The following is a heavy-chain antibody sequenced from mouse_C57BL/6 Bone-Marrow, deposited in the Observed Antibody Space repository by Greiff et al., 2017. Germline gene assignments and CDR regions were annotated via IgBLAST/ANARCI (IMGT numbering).Heavy chain of an antibody. J-gene: IGHJ3*01. CDR1: GFNIKDAY. V-gene: IGHV14-4*01. CDR2: IDPENGDT. CDR3: TGFAY. Sequence: EVQLQQSGAELVRPWASVKLYCTASGFNIKDAYMHWVKQRPAQGLARTGLIDPENGDTEYDSKFQDKATITADTSSNTAYLKLSSLTSEDTAGYYCTGFAYWGQGTLVTVSA.